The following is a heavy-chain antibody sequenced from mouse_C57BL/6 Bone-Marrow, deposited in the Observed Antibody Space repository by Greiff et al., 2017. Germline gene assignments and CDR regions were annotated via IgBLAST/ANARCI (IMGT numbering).Heavy chain of an antibody. J-gene: IGHJ3*01. Sequence: VQLQQSGAELVRPGASVKLSCTASGFNIKDDYMHWVKQRPEQSLEWIGWIDPENGDTGNAPKFQGKATITVDKSSNTAYLQLSSLTSDDTAVYYCTRIAYWGQGTLVPVSA. CDR3: TRIAY. CDR1: GFNIKDDY. V-gene: IGHV14-4*01. CDR2: IDPENGDT.